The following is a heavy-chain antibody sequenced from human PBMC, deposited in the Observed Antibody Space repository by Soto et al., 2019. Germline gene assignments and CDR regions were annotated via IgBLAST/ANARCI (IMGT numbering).Heavy chain of an antibody. CDR1: GGSISSYY. CDR2: IYYSGST. Sequence: SETLSLTCTVSGGSISSYYWSWIRQPPGKGLEWIGYIYYSGSTNYNPSLKSRVTISVDTSKNQFSLKLSSVTAADTAVYYCARHEWDRSSPLVDAFDIWGQGTMVTVSS. J-gene: IGHJ3*02. D-gene: IGHD3-10*01. CDR3: ARHEWDRSSPLVDAFDI. V-gene: IGHV4-59*08.